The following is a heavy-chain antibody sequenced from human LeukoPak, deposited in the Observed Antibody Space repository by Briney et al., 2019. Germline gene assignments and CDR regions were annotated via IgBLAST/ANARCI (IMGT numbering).Heavy chain of an antibody. CDR1: GGSISSYY. V-gene: IGHV4-4*09. Sequence: SETLSLTCTVSGGSISSYYWSWIRQPPGKGLEWIGYIYTSGSTNYNPSLKSRVTISVDTSKNQFSLKLSSVTAADTAVYYCARQKQFRGFDYWGQGTLVTVSS. J-gene: IGHJ4*02. CDR3: ARQKQFRGFDY. CDR2: IYTSGST. D-gene: IGHD6-19*01.